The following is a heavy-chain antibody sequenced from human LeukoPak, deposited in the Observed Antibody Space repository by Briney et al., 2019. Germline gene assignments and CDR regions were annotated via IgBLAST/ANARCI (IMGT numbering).Heavy chain of an antibody. D-gene: IGHD6-19*01. V-gene: IGHV1-69*04. J-gene: IGHJ6*03. CDR3: ARNPSGQWLVRGYYYYMDV. CDR2: IIPILGVA. CDR1: GGTFSSYA. Sequence: ASVKVSCKASGGTFSSYAISWVRQAPGQGLEWMGRIIPILGVANYAQKFQGRVTITADKSTSTAYMELSSLRSEDTAVYYCARNPSGQWLVRGYYYYMDVWGKGTTVTVSS.